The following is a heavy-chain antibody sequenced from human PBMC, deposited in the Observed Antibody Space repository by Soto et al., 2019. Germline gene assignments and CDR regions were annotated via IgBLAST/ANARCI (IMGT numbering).Heavy chain of an antibody. D-gene: IGHD3-10*01. Sequence: GASVKVSCKASGYTFTSYEINWVRQATGQGFEYLGWMNPNSGNTGYVKKFQGRVTMTRDTSMSTAYMGLSSLQSEDTAVYYCAKLGPYGSESYSFRYNWIDPWGQGTLVTVSS. CDR1: GYTFTSYE. J-gene: IGHJ5*02. CDR2: MNPNSGNT. V-gene: IGHV1-8*01. CDR3: AKLGPYGSESYSFRYNWIDP.